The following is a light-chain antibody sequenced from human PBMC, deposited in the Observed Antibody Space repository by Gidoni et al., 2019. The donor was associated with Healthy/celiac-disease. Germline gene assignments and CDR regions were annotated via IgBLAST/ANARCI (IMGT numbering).Light chain of an antibody. CDR2: DVS. Sequence: QSALTQPASVSGSPGQSITISCTGTSSDVGGYNYVYWYQQHPGNAPKLMIYDVSNRPSGVSNRFSGSKSGNTASLTISGLQAEDEADYYCISYTSSSTWVFGGGTKLTVL. CDR1: SSDVGGYNY. J-gene: IGLJ3*02. V-gene: IGLV2-14*01. CDR3: ISYTSSSTWV.